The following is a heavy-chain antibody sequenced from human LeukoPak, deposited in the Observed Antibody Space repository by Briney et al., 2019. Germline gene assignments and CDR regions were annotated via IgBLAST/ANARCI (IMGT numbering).Heavy chain of an antibody. CDR3: VTYYFDSSGPKKNY. D-gene: IGHD3-22*01. Sequence: SETLSLTCAVYGGSFSGYYWSWIRQPPGKGLEWIGEINHSGSTNYNPSLKSRVTISVDTSKKQFSLKLSPVTAADTAVYYCVTYYFDSSGPKKNYWGQGTLVTVSS. CDR2: INHSGST. V-gene: IGHV4-34*01. CDR1: GGSFSGYY. J-gene: IGHJ4*02.